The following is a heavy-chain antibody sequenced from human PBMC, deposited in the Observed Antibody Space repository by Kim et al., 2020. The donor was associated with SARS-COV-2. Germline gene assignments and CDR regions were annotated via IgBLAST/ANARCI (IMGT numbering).Heavy chain of an antibody. CDR2: INSDGSST. V-gene: IGHV3-74*01. Sequence: GGSLRLSCAASGFTFSRYWMHWVRQAPGKGLVWVSRINSDGSSTNYADSVKGRFTISRDNAKNTLYLQMNSLRAEDTAVYYCAGDPDSSGWSNFDYWGQGTLVTVSS. CDR3: AGDPDSSGWSNFDY. J-gene: IGHJ4*02. CDR1: GFTFSRYW. D-gene: IGHD6-19*01.